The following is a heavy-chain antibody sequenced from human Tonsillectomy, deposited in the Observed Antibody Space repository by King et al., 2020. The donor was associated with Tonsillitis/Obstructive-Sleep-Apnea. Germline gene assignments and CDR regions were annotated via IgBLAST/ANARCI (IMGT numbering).Heavy chain of an antibody. V-gene: IGHV1-69*10. D-gene: IGHD3-22*01. CDR1: GGTFGSYA. J-gene: IGHJ4*02. CDR2: IIPIFAVT. CDR3: ASQYYDSSGYYYFVY. Sequence: QLVQSGAEVKKPGSSVKVSCKASGGTFGSYAITWVRQAPGQGLEWMGGIIPIFAVTNYAQKFQGRVTITADKSTNTAYMELSSLRSEDTAVYYCASQYYDSSGYYYFVYWGQGTLVTVSS.